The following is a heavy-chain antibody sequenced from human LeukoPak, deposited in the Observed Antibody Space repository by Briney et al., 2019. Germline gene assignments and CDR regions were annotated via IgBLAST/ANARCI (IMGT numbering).Heavy chain of an antibody. V-gene: IGHV4-59*01. CDR2: IYYSGST. CDR3: ARARLWFDP. Sequence: SETLSPTCTVSGGSISNYYWSWIRQPPGKGLEWIGYIYYSGSTNSNPSLKSRVTISVDTSKNQFSLKLSSVTAADTAVYYCARARLWFDPWGQGTLVTVSS. J-gene: IGHJ5*02. CDR1: GGSISNYY.